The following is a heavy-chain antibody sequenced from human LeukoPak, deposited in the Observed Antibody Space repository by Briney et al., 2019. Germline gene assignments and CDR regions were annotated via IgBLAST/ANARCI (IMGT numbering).Heavy chain of an antibody. D-gene: IGHD6-19*01. J-gene: IGHJ4*02. CDR2: ISYDGSNK. Sequence: GGSLRLSCAASGFTFSSYGMHWVRQAPGKGLEWVAVISYDGSNKYYADSVKGRFTISRDNSKNTLYLQMNSLRAEDTAVYYCAKGHSSGWYYFDYWGQGTLVTVSS. CDR1: GFTFSSYG. CDR3: AKGHSSGWYYFDY. V-gene: IGHV3-30*18.